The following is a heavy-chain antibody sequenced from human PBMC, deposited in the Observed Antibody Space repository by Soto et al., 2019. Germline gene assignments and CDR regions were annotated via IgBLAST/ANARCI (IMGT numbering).Heavy chain of an antibody. J-gene: IGHJ5*02. D-gene: IGHD6-6*01. CDR1: GFSFTGYY. CDR3: AKDLTRQLAYWLDP. Sequence: GASVKVSCKASGFSFTGYYIHWLRQAPGQGLEWMGWINAHSGGTEYAQKFQGRVTLTRDTSIATACLTLTSLTSDDTALYYCAKDLTRQLAYWLDPWGQGTRVTVSS. V-gene: IGHV1-2*02. CDR2: INAHSGGT.